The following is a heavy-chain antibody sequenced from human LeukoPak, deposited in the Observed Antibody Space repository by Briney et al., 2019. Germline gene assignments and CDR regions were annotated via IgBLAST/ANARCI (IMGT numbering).Heavy chain of an antibody. CDR3: ASLSGSYCSGGSCYSDYYYGMDV. J-gene: IGHJ6*02. CDR1: GFSFSSYG. CDR2: IWYDGSNK. D-gene: IGHD2-15*01. Sequence: GGSLRLSCAASGFSFSSYGMHWVRQAPGKGLEWVAVIWYDGSNKYYADSVKGRFTISRDNSKNTLYLQMNSLRAEDTAVYYCASLSGSYCSGGSCYSDYYYGMDVWGQGTTVTVSS. V-gene: IGHV3-33*01.